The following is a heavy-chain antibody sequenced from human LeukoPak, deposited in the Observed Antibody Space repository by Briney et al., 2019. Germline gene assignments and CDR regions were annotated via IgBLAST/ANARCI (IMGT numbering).Heavy chain of an antibody. CDR1: GGSFSGYY. Sequence: PSETLSLTCAIYGGSFSGYYWSWIRQPPGKGLEWIGEINHSGSTNYNPSLKSRVTISVDTSKNQFSLKLSSVTAADTAVYYCARGNGRGWYYFDYWGQGTLVTVSS. J-gene: IGHJ4*02. V-gene: IGHV4-34*01. D-gene: IGHD6-19*01. CDR2: INHSGST. CDR3: ARGNGRGWYYFDY.